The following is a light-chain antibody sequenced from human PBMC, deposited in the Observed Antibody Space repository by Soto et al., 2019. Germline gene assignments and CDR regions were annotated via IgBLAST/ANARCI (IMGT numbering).Light chain of an antibody. V-gene: IGLV2-14*01. CDR3: SSYTSSSPLYV. J-gene: IGLJ1*01. Sequence: QSVLTQPASVSGSPGQSITLSCTGTSSDVGGYNYVSWYQQHPGKAPKLMIYDVSNRPSGVSNRFSGSKSGNTASLTISGLQAEDEADYYCSSYTSSSPLYVFGTGTKVTVL. CDR2: DVS. CDR1: SSDVGGYNY.